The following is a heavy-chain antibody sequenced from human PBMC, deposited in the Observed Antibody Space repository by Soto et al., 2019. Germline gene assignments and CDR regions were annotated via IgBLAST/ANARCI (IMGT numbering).Heavy chain of an antibody. Sequence: QVQLVQSGAEVKKPGASVKVSCKASGYTFTSYGISWVRQAPGQGLEWMGWISAYNGNTNYAQKLQDRVTMTTDTSTSTAYMELRSLRSDDTAVYYCARGPLLRYFDWSTPNDYWGQGTLVTVSS. V-gene: IGHV1-18*01. J-gene: IGHJ4*02. CDR1: GYTFTSYG. CDR3: ARGPLLRYFDWSTPNDY. CDR2: ISAYNGNT. D-gene: IGHD3-9*01.